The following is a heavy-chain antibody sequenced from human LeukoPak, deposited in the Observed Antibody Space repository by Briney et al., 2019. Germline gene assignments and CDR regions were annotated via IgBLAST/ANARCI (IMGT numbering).Heavy chain of an antibody. V-gene: IGHV1-69*13. J-gene: IGHJ4*02. CDR3: ATSPRGYCSGGSCGNFDY. CDR2: IIPIFGTA. CDR1: GGTFSSFA. Sequence: SVKVSCKASGGTFSSFAISWVRQAPGQGLEWMGGIIPIFGTANYAQKFQGRVTITADESTSTAYMELSSLRSEDTAVYYCATSPRGYCSGGSCGNFDYWGQGTLVTVSS. D-gene: IGHD2-15*01.